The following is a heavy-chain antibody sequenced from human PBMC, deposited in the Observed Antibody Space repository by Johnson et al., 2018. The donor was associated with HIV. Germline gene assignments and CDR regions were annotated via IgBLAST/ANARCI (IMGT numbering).Heavy chain of an antibody. Sequence: QVQLVESGGGVVQPGRSLRLSCAASDFTFSNNAIHWVRQAPGKGLEWVAVISYDGTNTYYADSVRGRFTISRDNSRNTVSLQMNSLRAEDTAVYYCAKDLEEGQQWLIGACDIWGQWTMVTVSS. CDR2: ISYDGTNT. V-gene: IGHV3-30*14. CDR1: DFTFSNNA. CDR3: AKDLEEGQQWLIGACDI. J-gene: IGHJ3*02. D-gene: IGHD6-19*01.